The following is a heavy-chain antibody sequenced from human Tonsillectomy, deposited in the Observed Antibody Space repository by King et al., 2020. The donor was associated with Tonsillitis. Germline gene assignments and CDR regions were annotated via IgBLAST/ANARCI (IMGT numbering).Heavy chain of an antibody. CDR3: ASYDCRSGTCYLDY. CDR2: IYSAGST. D-gene: IGHD2-15*01. Sequence: VQLVESGGGLVQPGGSLRLSCAVSGFPISDNYMTWVRQAPGKGLEWVSVIYSAGSTYYADSVKGRFIISKHNSKNTVYLQMNRLGAEDTAVYYCASYDCRSGTCYLDYWGQGTLVTVSS. V-gene: IGHV3-53*04. J-gene: IGHJ4*02. CDR1: GFPISDNY.